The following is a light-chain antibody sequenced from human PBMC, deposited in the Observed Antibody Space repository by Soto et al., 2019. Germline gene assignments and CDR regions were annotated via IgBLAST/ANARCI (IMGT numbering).Light chain of an antibody. CDR3: CSHTTSGTLWV. Sequence: QSALTQPASVSGSPGQSITISCIGTSSDIGGYNYVSWYQQYPGKAPKLMVYDVTDRPSGVSSRFSVSKSGNTASLTISGLQAEDEADYYCCSHTTSGTLWVFGGGTKLTVL. CDR1: SSDIGGYNY. J-gene: IGLJ3*02. CDR2: DVT. V-gene: IGLV2-14*01.